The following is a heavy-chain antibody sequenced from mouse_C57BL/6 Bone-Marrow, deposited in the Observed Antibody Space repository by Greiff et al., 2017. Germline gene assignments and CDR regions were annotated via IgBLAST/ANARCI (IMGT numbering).Heavy chain of an antibody. D-gene: IGHD1-3*01. Sequence: QVHVKQPGAELVKPGASVKLSCKASGYTFTSYWMHWVKQRPGRGLEWIGRIDPNGGGTKYNEKFKSKATLTVDKPSSPAYMQLSSLTSEDSAVYYCASSGNLDFGGQGTALTVSA. V-gene: IGHV1-72*01. CDR1: GYTFTSYW. CDR2: IDPNGGGT. CDR3: ASSGNLDF. J-gene: IGHJ2*01.